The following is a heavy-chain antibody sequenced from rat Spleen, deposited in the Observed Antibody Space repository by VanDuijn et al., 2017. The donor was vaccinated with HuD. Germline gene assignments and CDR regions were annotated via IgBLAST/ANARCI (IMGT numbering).Heavy chain of an antibody. CDR1: FYSITRSYR. D-gene: IGHD1-12*02. CDR2: IVSAGST. Sequence: EVQLQESGPGLVKPSQSLSLTCSVTFYSITRSYRWCWVRKFLGNKLEWMGYIVSAGSTNYNPALKSRISITRDTSKNQFFPQLKSVTTEDTANYYCARRRYDGPYDLYWGQGVMFTVSS. CDR3: ARRRYDGPYDLY. J-gene: IGHJ2*01. V-gene: IGHV3-3*01.